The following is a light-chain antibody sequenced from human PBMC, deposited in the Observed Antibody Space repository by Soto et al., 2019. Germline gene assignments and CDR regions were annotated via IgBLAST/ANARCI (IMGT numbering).Light chain of an antibody. CDR3: LFSYGGAQPHWV. V-gene: IGLV7-43*01. J-gene: IGLJ2*01. Sequence: QAVVTQESSLTVSPGGTVTLTCASSTGAVTSGHHPHWIQQKPGQAPRTVIYSTDNKQDWTPARFSGSLLGGKAALTVSGVQPEDEAEYYCLFSYGGAQPHWVFGGGTKLTVL. CDR1: TGAVTSGHH. CDR2: STD.